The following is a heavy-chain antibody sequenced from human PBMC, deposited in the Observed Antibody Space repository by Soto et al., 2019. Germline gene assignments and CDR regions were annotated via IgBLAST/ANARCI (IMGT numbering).Heavy chain of an antibody. Sequence: GASVKVSCKASGYTFTANYVHWVRQAPGQGFEWMGWIDPNSGGTNYAQSFHERVTMARDTSISTAYMELSGLRFDDTAVYYCARDWGYTDRRYYFDYWSQGTLVTVSS. J-gene: IGHJ4*02. CDR3: ARDWGYTDRRYYFDY. V-gene: IGHV1-2*02. D-gene: IGHD2-2*02. CDR2: IDPNSGGT. CDR1: GYTFTANY.